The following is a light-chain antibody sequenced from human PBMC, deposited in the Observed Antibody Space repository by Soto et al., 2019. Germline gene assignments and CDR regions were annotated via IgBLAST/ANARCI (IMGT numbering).Light chain of an antibody. CDR1: QSLTYSDGNTY. CDR2: KVS. Sequence: DVAMTPSPLSLPVTLGQPASISCRSSQSLTYSDGNTYLNWFHLRPGQSPRRLIYKVSNRDSGVPDRFSGSWSGTAFTLKISRVEAEDVGVYYCMQGTHWPPSTFGQGTKLESK. J-gene: IGKJ2*01. CDR3: MQGTHWPPST. V-gene: IGKV2-30*01.